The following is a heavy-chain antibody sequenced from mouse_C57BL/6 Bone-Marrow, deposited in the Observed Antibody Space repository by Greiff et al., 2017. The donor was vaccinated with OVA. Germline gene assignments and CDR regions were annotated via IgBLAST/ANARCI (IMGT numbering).Heavy chain of an antibody. CDR3: ARHGDYYYDYDGAWFAY. J-gene: IGHJ3*01. Sequence: EVQLVESGGGLVQPGGSLKLSCAASGFTFSDYYMYWVRQTPEKRLAWVAYISNGGGSTYYPDTVKGRFTISRDNAKNTLYLQMSRLKSEDTAMYYCARHGDYYYDYDGAWFAYWGQGTLVTVSA. D-gene: IGHD2-4*01. CDR2: ISNGGGST. V-gene: IGHV5-12*01. CDR1: GFTFSDYY.